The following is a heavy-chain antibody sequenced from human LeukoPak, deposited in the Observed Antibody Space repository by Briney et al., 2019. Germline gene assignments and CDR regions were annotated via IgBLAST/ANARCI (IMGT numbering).Heavy chain of an antibody. Sequence: SQTLSLTCAVSGCSISSGGYSWSWIRPPPGKGLEWIGYIYHSGSTYYNPSLKSRVTISVDRSKNQFSLKLSSVTAADTAVYYCARGDSSGYYSYFDYWGQGTLVTVSS. CDR1: GCSISSGGYS. CDR2: IYHSGST. V-gene: IGHV4-30-2*01. D-gene: IGHD3-22*01. J-gene: IGHJ4*02. CDR3: ARGDSSGYYSYFDY.